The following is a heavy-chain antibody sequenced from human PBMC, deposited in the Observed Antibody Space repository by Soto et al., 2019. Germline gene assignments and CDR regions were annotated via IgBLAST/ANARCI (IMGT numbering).Heavy chain of an antibody. D-gene: IGHD3-10*01. Sequence: QVQLVQSGAEVKKPGSSVKVSCKASGGTFSSYTISWVRQAPGQGLEWMGRIIPILGIANYAQKFQGRVTITAVKSTSTVYMELSILRSEDTAVYYCATMRPGGMDVWGQGTTVTVSS. CDR3: ATMRPGGMDV. V-gene: IGHV1-69*02. CDR1: GGTFSSYT. J-gene: IGHJ6*02. CDR2: IIPILGIA.